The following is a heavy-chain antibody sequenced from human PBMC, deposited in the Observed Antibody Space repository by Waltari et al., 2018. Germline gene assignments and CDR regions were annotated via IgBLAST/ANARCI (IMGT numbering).Heavy chain of an antibody. CDR3: AREYTSSGGY. Sequence: QVQLQESGPGLVKPLETLSLTCVVSGYSISSGYYWGWIRQPPGKGLEWIGSIYHSGSTYYNPSLKSRVSILVDTSKNQFSLKLSSVTAADTAGYYCAREYTSSGGYWGQGTLVTVSS. V-gene: IGHV4-38-2*02. D-gene: IGHD6-6*01. CDR1: GYSISSGYY. CDR2: IYHSGST. J-gene: IGHJ4*02.